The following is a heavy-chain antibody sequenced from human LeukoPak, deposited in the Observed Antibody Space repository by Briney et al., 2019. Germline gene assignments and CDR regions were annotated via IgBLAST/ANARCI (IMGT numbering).Heavy chain of an antibody. CDR2: VYFSGST. J-gene: IGHJ4*02. Sequence: SETLSLTCTVSGGSFSSYYWSWTRQPAGKGLEYIGRVYFSGSTNYNPSLKSRVTISVDTSKNQFSLKLSSVTAADTAVYYCAREIVVVPAAYDYWGQGTLVTVSA. CDR1: GGSFSSYY. V-gene: IGHV4-4*07. D-gene: IGHD2-2*01. CDR3: AREIVVVPAAYDY.